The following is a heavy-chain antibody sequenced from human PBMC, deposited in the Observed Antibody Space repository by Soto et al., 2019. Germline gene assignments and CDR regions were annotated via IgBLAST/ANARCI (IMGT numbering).Heavy chain of an antibody. J-gene: IGHJ6*02. V-gene: IGHV1-69*01. CDR1: GGTFRSYS. Sequence: QVQLVQSGAEVKKPGSSVKVSCKASGGTFRSYSISWVRQAPGQGLEWMGGIIPIFDITNYAQKFQGRVTITADEATSTAYMDLRSLGSDDTAVYYCARPDEGGYSSNHHYYYALDVWGQGTTVTV. CDR3: ARPDEGGYSSNHHYYYALDV. CDR2: IIPIFDIT. D-gene: IGHD3-22*01.